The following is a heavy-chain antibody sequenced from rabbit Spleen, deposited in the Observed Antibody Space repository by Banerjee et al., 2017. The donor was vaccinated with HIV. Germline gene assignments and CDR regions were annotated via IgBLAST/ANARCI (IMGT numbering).Heavy chain of an antibody. CDR3: ARETSSGWGIVSFYFSL. CDR1: GFSFSSKDY. D-gene: IGHD4-1*01. V-gene: IGHV1S40*01. CDR2: IYSGSSGDT. J-gene: IGHJ4*01. Sequence: QSLEESGGDLVKPGASLTLTCTASGFSFSSKDYMCWVRQAPGKGLEWIACIYSGSSGDTYYASWAKGRITISKTSSTTVTLQMTSLTAADTATYFCARETSSGWGIVSFYFSLWGPGPLVTVS.